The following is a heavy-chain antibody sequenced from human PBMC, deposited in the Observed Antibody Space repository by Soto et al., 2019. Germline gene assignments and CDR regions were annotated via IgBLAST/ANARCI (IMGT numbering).Heavy chain of an antibody. D-gene: IGHD3-9*01. CDR2: MNPNSGNT. V-gene: IGHV1-8*01. CDR1: GYTFTSYD. J-gene: IGHJ5*02. CDR3: ARGHYDMLTGHLNWFDP. Sequence: QVQLVQSGAEVKKPGASVKVSCKASGYTFTSYDIHWVRQATGQGLEWMGWMNPNSGNTGYAQKFQGRVTMTRNTSISTAYMELSSLRSEDTAVYYCARGHYDMLTGHLNWFDPWGQGTLVTVSS.